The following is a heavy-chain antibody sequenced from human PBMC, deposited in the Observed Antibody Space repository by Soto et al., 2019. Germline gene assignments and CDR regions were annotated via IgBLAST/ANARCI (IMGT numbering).Heavy chain of an antibody. CDR2: IDPSDSYT. CDR1: GYSFTSYW. J-gene: IGHJ3*02. D-gene: IGHD3-22*01. Sequence: PGESLKISCKGSGYSFTSYWISWVRQMPGKGLEWMGRIDPSDSYTNYSPSFQGHVTISADKSISTAYLQWSSLKASDTAMYYCAAPMIVDPTDAFDIWGQGTMVTVSS. CDR3: AAPMIVDPTDAFDI. V-gene: IGHV5-10-1*01.